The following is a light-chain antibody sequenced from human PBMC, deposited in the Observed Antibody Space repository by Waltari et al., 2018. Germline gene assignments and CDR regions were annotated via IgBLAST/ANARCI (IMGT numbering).Light chain of an antibody. CDR2: EVS. CDR1: DSDVGAYDF. J-gene: IGLJ1*01. CDR3: SSYTTSSAPGV. Sequence: QSALTQPASVSGSPGQSITISCSGTDSDVGAYDFVSWYQQHPGKAPHLIIYEVSNRPSGISNGCSASRSGTTASLTISGLQAEDEADYYCSSYTTSSAPGVFGTGTRVTVL. V-gene: IGLV2-14*01.